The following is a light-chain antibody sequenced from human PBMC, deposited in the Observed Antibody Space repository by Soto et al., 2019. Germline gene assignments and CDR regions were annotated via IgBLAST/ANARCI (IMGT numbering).Light chain of an antibody. V-gene: IGKV3-15*01. Sequence: EIVMTQSPATLSVSAGERANLSSRASQSGSSNLAWYQQKPGQAPSLLIYGASTRATGTPARFSGSGSGTEFTLTISSLQSEDFAVYYCQQYIRWPLSYGGGTKVDI. CDR3: QQYIRWPLS. CDR2: GAS. CDR1: QSGSSN. J-gene: IGKJ4*01.